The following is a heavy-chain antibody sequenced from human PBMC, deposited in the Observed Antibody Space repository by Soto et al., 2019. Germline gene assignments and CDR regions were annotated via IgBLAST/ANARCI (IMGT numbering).Heavy chain of an antibody. J-gene: IGHJ6*02. Sequence: QVQLVQSGAEVKKPGSSMQMACQVSGGTIIRYSITWVRQAPGHGLEWIGRVIPVFGIPTYAQKVQGRVTITADESTSTAYMELSSRRADDTAVYYCTKEDRDRESGLVPAAIDAMDVCGQVTTVTVSS. CDR3: TKEDRDRESGLVPAAIDAMDV. CDR2: VIPVFGIP. V-gene: IGHV1-69*08. CDR1: GGTIIRYS. D-gene: IGHD2-2*01.